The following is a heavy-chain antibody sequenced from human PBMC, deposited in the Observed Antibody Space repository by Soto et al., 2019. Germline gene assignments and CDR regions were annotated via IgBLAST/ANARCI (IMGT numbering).Heavy chain of an antibody. V-gene: IGHV1-69*13. D-gene: IGHD2-15*01. CDR3: ARDHYSSPSFDH. CDR2: IIPIFGTA. CDR1: GGTFSSYA. J-gene: IGHJ4*02. Sequence: GASVKVSCKASGGTFSSYAISWVRQAPGQGLEWMGGIIPIFGTANYAQKFQGRVTITADESTSTAYMELSSLRSEDTAVYYCARDHYSSPSFDHWGQGTLVTVSS.